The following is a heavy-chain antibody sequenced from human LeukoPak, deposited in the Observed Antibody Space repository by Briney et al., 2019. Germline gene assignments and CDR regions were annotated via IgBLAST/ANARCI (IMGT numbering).Heavy chain of an antibody. Sequence: SVKVSCKASGGTFNSYAISWVRQAPGQGLEWMGGIIPIFGTTNYAWKFRGRVTLTADKSTRTAYMELSSLRSEDTAVYYCARDLYRTVVVPHYFDYWGQGTLVTVSS. CDR1: GGTFNSYA. D-gene: IGHD3-22*01. V-gene: IGHV1-69*06. CDR3: ARDLYRTVVVPHYFDY. J-gene: IGHJ4*02. CDR2: IIPIFGTT.